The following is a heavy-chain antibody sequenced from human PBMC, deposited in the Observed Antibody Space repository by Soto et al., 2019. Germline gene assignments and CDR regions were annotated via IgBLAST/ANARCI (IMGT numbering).Heavy chain of an antibody. V-gene: IGHV1-69*06. J-gene: IGHJ4*02. CDR2: IIPIFGTS. CDR1: GGTFKSYA. CDR3: ARSRYYYGSWSYYNGDY. Sequence: KVSCKASGGTFKSYAISWVRQAPGQGFEWMGGIIPIFGTSNYAQKFQGRVTITADKSANTAYMELSSLRSEDTAVYYCARSRYYYGSWSYYNGDYWGQVTLVTVSS. D-gene: IGHD3-10*01.